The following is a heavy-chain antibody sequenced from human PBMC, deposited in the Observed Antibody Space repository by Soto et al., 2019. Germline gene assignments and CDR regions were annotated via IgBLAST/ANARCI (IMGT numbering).Heavy chain of an antibody. Sequence: GASVKVSSKASGYTFTSYYMHWVRQAPGQRHEKMGIINPSGGSTSYAQKFQGRVTMTRDTSTSTVYMELSSLRSEDTAVYYCARDWDIVLVPAAGPHYGMDVWGQGTTVTVSS. J-gene: IGHJ6*02. V-gene: IGHV1-46*01. CDR2: INPSGGST. CDR1: GYTFTSYY. CDR3: ARDWDIVLVPAAGPHYGMDV. D-gene: IGHD2-2*01.